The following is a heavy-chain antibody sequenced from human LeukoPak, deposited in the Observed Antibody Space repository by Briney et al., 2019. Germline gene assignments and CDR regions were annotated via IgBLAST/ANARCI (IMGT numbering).Heavy chain of an antibody. CDR1: GFKFSDSY. D-gene: IGHD5-12*01. J-gene: IGHJ4*02. CDR3: AMSGYGRQGSSDY. V-gene: IGHV3-11*04. CDR2: IGPTSTKN. Sequence: GGSLRLSCAASGFKFSDSYMSWIRQAPGKGLEWISYIGPTSTKNSYADSVKGRFTISRDNAKNSLFLQMNSLRAEDTAVYYCAMSGYGRQGSSDYWGQGTLVTVSS.